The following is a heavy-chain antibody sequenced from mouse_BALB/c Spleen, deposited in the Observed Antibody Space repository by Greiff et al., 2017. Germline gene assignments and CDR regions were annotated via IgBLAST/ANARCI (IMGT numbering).Heavy chain of an antibody. D-gene: IGHD1-2*01. Sequence: EVKLVESGGGLVKPGGSLKLSCAASGFTFSSYAMSWVRQTPEKRLEWVASISSGGSTYYPDSVKGRFTISRDNARNILDLQMSSLRSEDTDMYYCARADGYYGSIDGWGAGTTVTVSS. V-gene: IGHV5-6-5*01. CDR3: ARADGYYGSIDG. CDR2: ISSGGST. CDR1: GFTFSSYA. J-gene: IGHJ1*01.